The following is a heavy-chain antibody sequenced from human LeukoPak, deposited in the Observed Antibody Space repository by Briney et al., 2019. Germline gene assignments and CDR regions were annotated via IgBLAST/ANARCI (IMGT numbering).Heavy chain of an antibody. CDR1: GYTFTSYG. Sequence: GASVKVSCKASGYTFTSYGISWVRQAPGQGLEWMGWISAYNGNTNYAQKLQGRVTMTTDTSTSTAYMELRSLRSDDTAVYYCARRAVTTPPIAYYMDVWGKGTTVTVSS. V-gene: IGHV1-18*01. D-gene: IGHD4-17*01. CDR3: ARRAVTTPPIAYYMDV. CDR2: ISAYNGNT. J-gene: IGHJ6*03.